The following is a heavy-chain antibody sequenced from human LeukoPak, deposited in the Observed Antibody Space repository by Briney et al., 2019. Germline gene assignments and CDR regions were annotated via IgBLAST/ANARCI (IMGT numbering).Heavy chain of an antibody. D-gene: IGHD3-3*01. Sequence: SETLSLTCAVYGGSFSGYYWSWIRQPPGKGLEWIGEINHSGSTNYNPSLKSRVTISVDTSKNQFSLKLSSVTAADTAVYYCARTTVTYDFWSGYYTFDYWGQGTLVTVSS. CDR1: GGSFSGYY. CDR3: ARTTVTYDFWSGYYTFDY. V-gene: IGHV4-34*01. CDR2: INHSGST. J-gene: IGHJ4*02.